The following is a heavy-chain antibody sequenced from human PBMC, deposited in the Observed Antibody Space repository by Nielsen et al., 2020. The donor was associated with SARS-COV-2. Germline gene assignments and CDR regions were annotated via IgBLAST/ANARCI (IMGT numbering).Heavy chain of an antibody. J-gene: IGHJ6*02. D-gene: IGHD3-10*01. CDR3: AKDLISQTWRDPMEGGMDV. Sequence: GESLKISCAASGFIFSDYYMGWVRQAPGKGLEWVSYISDSGITIYYADSVKGRFTISRDNSKNTLYLQMNSLRAEDTAVYYCAKDLISQTWRDPMEGGMDVWGQGTTVTVSS. V-gene: IGHV3-11*01. CDR2: ISDSGITI. CDR1: GFIFSDYY.